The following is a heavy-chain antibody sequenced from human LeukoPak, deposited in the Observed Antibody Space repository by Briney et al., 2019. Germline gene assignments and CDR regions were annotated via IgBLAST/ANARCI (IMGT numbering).Heavy chain of an antibody. CDR3: ASAPQTPKPYCSGGSCYLYYYYGMDV. Sequence: GASVKVSCKASGYTFTSYAMHWVRQAPGQRLEWMGWIYAGNGNTKYSQKFQGRVTITRDTSASTAYMELSSLRSEDTAVYYCASAPQTPKPYCSGGSCYLYYYYGMDVWGQGTTVTVSS. CDR2: IYAGNGNT. V-gene: IGHV1-3*01. CDR1: GYTFTSYA. D-gene: IGHD2-15*01. J-gene: IGHJ6*02.